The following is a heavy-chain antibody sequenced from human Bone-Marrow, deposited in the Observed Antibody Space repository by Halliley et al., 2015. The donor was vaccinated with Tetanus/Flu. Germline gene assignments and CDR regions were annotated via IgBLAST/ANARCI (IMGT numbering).Heavy chain of an antibody. Sequence: TLSLTCTVSGDSMGTYFWNWIRQSPGKGLEWIGYIQTSGYASYNPSLRSRVAMSVDTSKSQISLRQTSMTSADTAVYFCARGMCNAPVCRGRTLFDFWGRGTLVTVSS. CDR2: IQTSGYA. CDR1: GDSMGTYF. CDR3: ARGMCNAPVCRGRTLFDF. D-gene: IGHD2-8*01. V-gene: IGHV4-59*01. J-gene: IGHJ4*02.